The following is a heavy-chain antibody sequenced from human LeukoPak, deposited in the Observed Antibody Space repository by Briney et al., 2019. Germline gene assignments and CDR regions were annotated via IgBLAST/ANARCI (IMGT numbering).Heavy chain of an antibody. CDR1: GGSIGSRSFY. D-gene: IGHD5-12*01. Sequence: SETLSLTCNVSGGSIGSRSFYWGWIRQPPGKGLEFIGSIDHSGNTNYNSSLKSRVTISADTSRNQFSLKVRSVTAADTAVYYCARRTSGGYSGYIDRWGQGTLVSVSS. V-gene: IGHV4-39*01. J-gene: IGHJ5*02. CDR2: IDHSGNT. CDR3: ARRTSGGYSGYIDR.